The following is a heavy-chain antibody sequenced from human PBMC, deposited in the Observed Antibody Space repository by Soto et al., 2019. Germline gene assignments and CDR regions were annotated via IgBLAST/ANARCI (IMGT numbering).Heavy chain of an antibody. J-gene: IGHJ4*02. D-gene: IGHD5-18*01. Sequence: EVQLLESGGDLVQPGGSLRLSCAASGFTFSSFALSWVRQAPGKGLVWVSAISGSGDGTDYADSVKGRFTISRDNSKNTLYLQMNSLRAEDTAVYYCAGPGYSSQDYWGQGALVTVSS. V-gene: IGHV3-23*01. CDR2: ISGSGDGT. CDR1: GFTFSSFA. CDR3: AGPGYSSQDY.